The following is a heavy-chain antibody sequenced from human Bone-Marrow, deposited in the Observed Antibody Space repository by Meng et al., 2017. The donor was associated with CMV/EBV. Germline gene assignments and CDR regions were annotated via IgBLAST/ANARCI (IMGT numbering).Heavy chain of an antibody. CDR1: GFTVSSNY. V-gene: IGHV3-53*01. CDR2: IYSGGST. J-gene: IGHJ4*02. Sequence: GGSLRLSCAASGFTVSSNYMSWVRQAPGKGLERVSVIYSGGSTYYADSVKGRFTISRDNAKNSLYLQMNSLRAEDTAVYYCARFYPLRFLEWLYDNWGQGTLVTVSS. D-gene: IGHD3-3*01. CDR3: ARFYPLRFLEWLYDN.